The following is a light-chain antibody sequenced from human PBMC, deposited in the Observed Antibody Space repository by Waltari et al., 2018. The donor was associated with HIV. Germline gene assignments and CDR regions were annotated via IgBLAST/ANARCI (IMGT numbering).Light chain of an antibody. V-gene: IGKV4-1*01. CDR3: QQYYSSPFT. Sequence: DIVMTQSPDSLAVSLGERATINCKYSQSVLYDSNNKNYLAWYQQKPGQPPKLLIYLASTRESGVPDRFSGSGSGTDFTLTISSLQAEDVAVYYCQQYYSSPFTFGQGTKLEI. CDR2: LAS. CDR1: QSVLYDSNNKNY. J-gene: IGKJ2*01.